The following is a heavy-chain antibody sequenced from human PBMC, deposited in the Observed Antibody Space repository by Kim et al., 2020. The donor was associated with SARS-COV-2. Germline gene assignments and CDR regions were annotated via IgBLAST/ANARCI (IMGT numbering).Heavy chain of an antibody. CDR2: K. Sequence: KYYSTSLKTRLTISKDTSKNQVVLTMTNMDPVDTATYYCAAAVGSSWYDYWGQGTLVTVSS. D-gene: IGHD6-13*01. J-gene: IGHJ4*02. CDR3: AAAVGSSWYDY. V-gene: IGHV2-70*01.